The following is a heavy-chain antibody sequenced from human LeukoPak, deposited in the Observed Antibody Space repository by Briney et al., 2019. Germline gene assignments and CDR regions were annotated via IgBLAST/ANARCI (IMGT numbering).Heavy chain of an antibody. J-gene: IGHJ4*02. V-gene: IGHV3-33*01. CDR3: ASNTTRGSSSSLFDY. CDR2: IWYDGSNK. Sequence: GRSLRLSCAASGFTFSSYGMHWVRQAPGKGLEWVAVIWYDGSNKYYADSVKGRFTISRDNSKNTLYLQMNSLRAEDTAVYYCASNTTRGSSSSLFDYWGQGTLVTVSS. D-gene: IGHD6-6*01. CDR1: GFTFSSYG.